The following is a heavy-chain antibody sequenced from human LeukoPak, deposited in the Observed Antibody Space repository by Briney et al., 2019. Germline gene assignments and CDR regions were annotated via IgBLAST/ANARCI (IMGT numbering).Heavy chain of an antibody. CDR2: IYYSGST. J-gene: IGHJ4*02. CDR1: GGSISSYY. V-gene: IGHV4-59*08. D-gene: IGHD5-24*01. CDR3: ARHFGAQEEMATIVY. Sequence: PSETLSLTCTVSGGSISSYYWSWIRQPPGKGLEWIGYIYYSGSTNYNPSLKSRVTISVDTSKNQFSLKLSSVTAADTAVYYCARHFGAQEEMATIVYWGQGTLVTVSS.